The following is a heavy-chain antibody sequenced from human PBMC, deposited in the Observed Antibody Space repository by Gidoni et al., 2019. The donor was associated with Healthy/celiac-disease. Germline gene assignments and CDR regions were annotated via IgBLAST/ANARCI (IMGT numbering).Heavy chain of an antibody. D-gene: IGHD3-22*01. CDR1: GGSISSSSYY. CDR3: ARRTNKSGYYYFGAFDI. CDR2: IYYSGST. V-gene: IGHV4-39*01. J-gene: IGHJ3*02. Sequence: QLQLQESGPGLVKPSETRSLTCTVSGGSISSSSYYWGWIRQPPGKGLEWIGSIYYSGSTYYNPSLKSRVTISVDTSKNQFSLKLSSVTAADTAVYYCARRTNKSGYYYFGAFDIWGQGTMVTVSS.